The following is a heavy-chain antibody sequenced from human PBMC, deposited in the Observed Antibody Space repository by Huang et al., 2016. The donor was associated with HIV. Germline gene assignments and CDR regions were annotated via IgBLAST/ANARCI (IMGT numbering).Heavy chain of an antibody. Sequence: QVQLVESGGGVVQPGRSLRLSCAVSGFTFRDHPMHWVRQAPGKVLGGVAVISVDGRNKFDAEFVRGRFTISRDNSKNILYLQLNSLTPADTSIYYCARDTTTVAGLDFWGQGALVTVSS. CDR2: ISVDGRNK. V-gene: IGHV3-30*04. D-gene: IGHD6-19*01. CDR3: ARDTTTVAGLDF. CDR1: GFTFRDHP. J-gene: IGHJ4*02.